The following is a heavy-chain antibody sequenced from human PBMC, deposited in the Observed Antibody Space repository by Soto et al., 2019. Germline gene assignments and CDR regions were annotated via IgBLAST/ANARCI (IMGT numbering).Heavy chain of an antibody. Sequence: AGGSLRLSCAASGFTFSSYGMHWVRQAPGKGLEWVAVISYDGSNKYYADSVKGRFTISRDNSKNTLYLQMNSLRAEDTAVYYCAKSATLLLNYFDYWGQGTLVTVSS. J-gene: IGHJ4*02. CDR1: GFTFSSYG. D-gene: IGHD3-10*01. CDR2: ISYDGSNK. CDR3: AKSATLLLNYFDY. V-gene: IGHV3-30*18.